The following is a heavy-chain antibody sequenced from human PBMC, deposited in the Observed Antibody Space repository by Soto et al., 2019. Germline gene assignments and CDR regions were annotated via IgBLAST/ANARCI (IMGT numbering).Heavy chain of an antibody. J-gene: IGHJ6*02. CDR1: GGSVSSGSFY. Sequence: SETLSLTCSVSGGSVSSGSFYWSWIRRPPGKGLEWIGYFYDSGSTNYNPSLRSRVTMSVDTSKNQFSLKLSSVTAADTAVYYCAASAPPATNYYYAMDVWGQGTTVTVSS. CDR3: AASAPPATNYYYAMDV. CDR2: FYDSGST. D-gene: IGHD5-12*01. V-gene: IGHV4-61*01.